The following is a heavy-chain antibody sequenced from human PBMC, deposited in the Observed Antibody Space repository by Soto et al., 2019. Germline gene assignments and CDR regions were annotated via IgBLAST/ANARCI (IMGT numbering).Heavy chain of an antibody. D-gene: IGHD4-17*01. CDR2: VYYSGTT. CDR3: ARTTAVPNTLRSRYFFDY. Sequence: PSETLSLTCSVSGGSVSNKTYYWSWIRQPPGKRLEWIGYVYYSGTTNYNPSLKSRVTISVDLSKNQFSLRLSSVTTADTALYYCARTTAVPNTLRSRYFFDYWGQGALVTVSS. V-gene: IGHV4-61*01. J-gene: IGHJ4*02. CDR1: GGSVSNKTYY.